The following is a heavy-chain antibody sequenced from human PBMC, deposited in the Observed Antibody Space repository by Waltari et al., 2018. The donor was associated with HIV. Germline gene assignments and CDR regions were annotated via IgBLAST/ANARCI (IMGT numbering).Heavy chain of an antibody. Sequence: AESGGRLIQTGGSLGLSCKASNLSVSGKHVTCNRQAPGGSLEWVAVIYPDDTTHYADSVSGRFTISRAKSRTTVLLLMNGLFVDDTATYFCATGVRYYGPWGQGTRVTVSS. CDR3: ATGVRYYGP. CDR1: NLSVSGKH. V-gene: IGHV3-53*01. J-gene: IGHJ5*02. D-gene: IGHD3-10*01. CDR2: IYPDDTT.